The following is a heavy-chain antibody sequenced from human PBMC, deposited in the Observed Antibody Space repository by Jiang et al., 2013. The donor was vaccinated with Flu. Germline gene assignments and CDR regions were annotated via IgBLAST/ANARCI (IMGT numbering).Heavy chain of an antibody. CDR3: AKDFSDYGDAFDI. CDR1: GFTFSSYG. J-gene: IGHJ3*02. Sequence: RLSCAASGFTFSSYGMHWVRQAPGKGLEWVAVISYDGSNKYYADSVKGRFTISRDNSKNTLYLQMNSLRAEDTAVYYCAKDFSDYGDAFDIWGQGTMVTVSS. D-gene: IGHD4-17*01. V-gene: IGHV3-30*18. CDR2: ISYDGSNK.